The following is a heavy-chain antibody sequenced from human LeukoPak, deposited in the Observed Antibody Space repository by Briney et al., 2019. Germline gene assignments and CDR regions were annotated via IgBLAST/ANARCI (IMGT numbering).Heavy chain of an antibody. Sequence: NSSETLSLSCTVSGGPISSYYWSWIRQPPGKGLEWIGYIYYSVSTNYSPSLKTRVTISVDTSKNQFSLKLSSVTAADTAVYYCAREFYYGSGHYGMDVWGQGTTVTVSS. J-gene: IGHJ6*02. CDR3: AREFYYGSGHYGMDV. CDR1: GGPISSYY. V-gene: IGHV4-59*12. D-gene: IGHD3-10*01. CDR2: IYYSVST.